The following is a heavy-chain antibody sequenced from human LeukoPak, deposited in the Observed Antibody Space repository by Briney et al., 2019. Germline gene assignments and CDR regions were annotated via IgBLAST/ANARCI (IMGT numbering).Heavy chain of an antibody. CDR1: GGSISSYY. V-gene: IGHV4-59*12. CDR2: IYYSGST. CDR3: ATGGWLGFDY. J-gene: IGHJ4*02. Sequence: SSETLSLTCTVSGGSISSYYWSWIRQPPGKGLEWIGYIYYSGSTYYNPSLKSRVTISVDTSKNQFSLKLSSVTAADTAVYYCATGGWLGFDYWGQGTLVTVSS. D-gene: IGHD6-19*01.